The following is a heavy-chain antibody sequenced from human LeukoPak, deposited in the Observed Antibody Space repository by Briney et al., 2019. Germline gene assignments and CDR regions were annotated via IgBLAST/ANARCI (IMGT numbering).Heavy chain of an antibody. V-gene: IGHV3-23*01. CDR1: GLTLSIYA. CDR3: AKDEGYCNGGSYRDAFDI. CDR2: ISDSGGST. J-gene: IGHJ3*02. Sequence: GGSLRLSCAASGLTLSIYAMSWVRQAPGKGLEWVSGISDSGGSTYYADSVKGRFTISRDNSKNTLYLQMNSLRAEDTAIYYCAKDEGYCNGGSYRDAFDIWGQGTMVTVSS. D-gene: IGHD2-15*01.